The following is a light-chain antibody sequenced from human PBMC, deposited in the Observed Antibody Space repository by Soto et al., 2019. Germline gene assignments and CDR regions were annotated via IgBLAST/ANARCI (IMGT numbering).Light chain of an antibody. CDR2: GVT. CDR1: SSDVGGYNY. Sequence: QSVLTQPASVSGSPGQSITISCTGTSSDVGGYNYVSWYQQYPGKAPKIMIYGVTNRPSGVSNRFYGSKTGNTASLTISGLQAEDEAYYYCFSHRSGDSHVFGTGTKLTVL. CDR3: FSHRSGDSHV. V-gene: IGLV2-14*01. J-gene: IGLJ1*01.